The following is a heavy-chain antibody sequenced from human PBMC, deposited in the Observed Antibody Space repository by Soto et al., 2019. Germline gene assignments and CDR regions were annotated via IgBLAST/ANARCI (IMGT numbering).Heavy chain of an antibody. J-gene: IGHJ5*02. CDR1: GSTFSKAW. CDR2: LKSKSAGGTS. V-gene: IGHV3-15*01. Sequence: PGGSLRLSCAASGSTFSKAWMSWVRQAPGKGLEWVGRLKSKSAGGTSDYAAPVKGRFIISRDDSKNTLYLQMNTLKTEDTAVYHCTTDGGVTAYPLFWAWGQGTLVTVSS. D-gene: IGHD2-21*02. CDR3: TTDGGVTAYPLFWA.